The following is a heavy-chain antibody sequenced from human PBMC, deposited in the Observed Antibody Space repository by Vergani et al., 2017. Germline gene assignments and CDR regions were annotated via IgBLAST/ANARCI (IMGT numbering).Heavy chain of an antibody. CDR2: IIPILGTA. D-gene: IGHD2-2*01. V-gene: IGHV1-69*11. Sequence: QVQLVQSGAEVKKPGASVKVSCKASGGTFSSYAISWVRQAPGQGLEWMGRIIPILGTANYAQKFQGRVTITADESTSTAYMELSSLRSEDTAVYYCARDLHPNCSSTSCYESSFDPWGQGTLVTVSS. CDR3: ARDLHPNCSSTSCYESSFDP. J-gene: IGHJ5*02. CDR1: GGTFSSYA.